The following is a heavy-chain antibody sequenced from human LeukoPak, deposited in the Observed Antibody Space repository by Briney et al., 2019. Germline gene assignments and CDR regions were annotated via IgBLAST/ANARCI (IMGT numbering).Heavy chain of an antibody. CDR1: GFTFSSYS. Sequence: GESLRLSCAASGFTFSSYSMNWVRQAPGKGLEWISYISSSSSTISYADSVKGRFTISRDNAKNALYLQMNGLRAEDTAVYYCARTRSYYAFDIWGQGTMVTVSS. CDR3: ARTRSYYAFDI. V-gene: IGHV3-48*01. D-gene: IGHD1-26*01. J-gene: IGHJ3*02. CDR2: ISSSSSTI.